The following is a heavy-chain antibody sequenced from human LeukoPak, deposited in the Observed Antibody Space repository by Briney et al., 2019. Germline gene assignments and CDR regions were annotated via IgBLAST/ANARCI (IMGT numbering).Heavy chain of an antibody. CDR3: ANFGFGVVVPAALPWYFDL. V-gene: IGHV3-23*01. CDR2: ISGSGDVT. D-gene: IGHD2-2*01. J-gene: IGHJ2*01. CDR1: EFVFSSYV. Sequence: GGSLRLSCAASEFVFSSYVMSWVRQAPGKGLEWVSSISGSGDVTYYADSVKGRFTISRDNSKNTLFLQMNSLRAEDTAVYYCANFGFGVVVPAALPWYFDLWGRGTLVTVSS.